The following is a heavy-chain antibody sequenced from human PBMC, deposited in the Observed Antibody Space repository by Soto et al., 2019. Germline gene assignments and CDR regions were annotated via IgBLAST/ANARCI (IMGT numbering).Heavy chain of an antibody. J-gene: IGHJ4*02. D-gene: IGHD3-22*01. CDR2: IDAGNGNT. Sequence: ASVKVSCKASGSIFTRYAMHWVRQAPGQRLEWMGWIDAGNGNTKYSPNLQGRVTITRDTSATTAYMELSSLRSEDTAVYYCARDRNYDSSGYYAYWGQGTQVTVSS. V-gene: IGHV1-3*01. CDR3: ARDRNYDSSGYYAY. CDR1: GSIFTRYA.